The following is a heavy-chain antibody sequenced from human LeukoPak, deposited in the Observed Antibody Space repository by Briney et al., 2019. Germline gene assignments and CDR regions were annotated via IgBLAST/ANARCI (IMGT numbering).Heavy chain of an antibody. Sequence: GGSLRLSCAASGFTFSSYSMNWVRQAPGKGLEWVSSISSSSSYIYYADSVKGRFTISRDNAENSLYLQMNSLRAEDTAVYYCAKVDTAMGSLDAFDIWGQGTMVTVSS. CDR2: ISSSSSYI. V-gene: IGHV3-21*01. D-gene: IGHD5-18*01. J-gene: IGHJ3*02. CDR3: AKVDTAMGSLDAFDI. CDR1: GFTFSSYS.